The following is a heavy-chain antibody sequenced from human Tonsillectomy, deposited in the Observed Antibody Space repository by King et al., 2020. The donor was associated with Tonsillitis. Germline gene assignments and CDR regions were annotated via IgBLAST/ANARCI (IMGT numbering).Heavy chain of an antibody. J-gene: IGHJ6*02. D-gene: IGHD6-13*01. CDR2: ISSSSSYI. V-gene: IGHV3-21*01. Sequence: VQLVESGGGLVKPGGSLRLSCAASGFTFSNYSMNWVRQAPGKGLEWVSSISSSSSYIYYADSVKGRFTISRDNAKNSLYLQMNSLRAEDTAVYYCARNPGIGAGWDYYYYGMDVWGQGTTVTVSS. CDR1: GFTFSNYS. CDR3: ARNPGIGAGWDYYYYGMDV.